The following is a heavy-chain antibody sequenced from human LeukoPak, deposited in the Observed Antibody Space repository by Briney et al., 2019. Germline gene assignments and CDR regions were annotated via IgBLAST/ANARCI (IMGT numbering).Heavy chain of an antibody. V-gene: IGHV4-39*01. CDR3: TRRPLMTLTTSGYFDY. CDR1: GGSISSNNCY. Sequence: SETLSLTCTVSGGSISSNNCYWAWIRQTPGKGLEWIGSAYYSGGTYYNPSLESRVTISVDTSKNQFSLKVSSVTAADTAVYYCTRRPLMTLTTSGYFDYWGRGTLVTVSS. CDR2: AYYSGGT. J-gene: IGHJ4*02. D-gene: IGHD4-17*01.